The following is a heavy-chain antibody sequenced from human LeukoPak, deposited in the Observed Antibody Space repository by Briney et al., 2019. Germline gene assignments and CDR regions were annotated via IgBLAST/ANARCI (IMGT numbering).Heavy chain of an antibody. CDR3: ATGAYDSSGYIYAFDI. D-gene: IGHD3-22*01. J-gene: IGHJ3*02. CDR2: FDPEDGET. CDR1: GYTLTALS. V-gene: IGHV1-24*01. Sequence: ASVKVSCKVSGYTLTALSMHWVRQTPGKGLEWMGGFDPEDGETIYAQKFQGRVTMTEDTSTDTAYMELSSLRSEDTAVYYCATGAYDSSGYIYAFDIWGQGTMVTVSS.